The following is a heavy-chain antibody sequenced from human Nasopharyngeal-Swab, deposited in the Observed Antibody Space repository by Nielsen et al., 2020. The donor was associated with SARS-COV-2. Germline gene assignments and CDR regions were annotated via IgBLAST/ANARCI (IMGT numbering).Heavy chain of an antibody. V-gene: IGHV3-49*04. J-gene: IGHJ3*02. Sequence: GGSLRLSCTASGFTFGDYATSWVRQAPGKGLEWVGFISRKASGGTTEYAASVKGRFTISRDDSKSIAYLQMNSLKTEDTAVYYCMSEAVAGTGDAFDIWGQGTMVTVSS. CDR3: MSEAVAGTGDAFDI. CDR1: GFTFGDYA. CDR2: ISRKASGGTT. D-gene: IGHD6-19*01.